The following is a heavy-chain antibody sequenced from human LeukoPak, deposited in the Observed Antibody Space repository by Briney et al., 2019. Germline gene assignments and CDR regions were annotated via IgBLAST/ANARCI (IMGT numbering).Heavy chain of an antibody. CDR2: ISPHNGNR. J-gene: IGHJ4*02. D-gene: IGHD3-10*01. Sequence: ASEKVSCKTSGHTFTRYGVSWVRQAPGQGLEWMGWISPHNGNRDYAQKFKDRVTMTTDTSTNTVYLELRSLRPDDTAMYYCARTRYGSGSDDFDFWGQGTLVTVSS. CDR1: GHTFTRYG. CDR3: ARTRYGSGSDDFDF. V-gene: IGHV1-18*01.